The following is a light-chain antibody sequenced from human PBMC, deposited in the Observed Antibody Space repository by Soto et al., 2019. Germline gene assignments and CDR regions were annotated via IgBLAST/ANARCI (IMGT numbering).Light chain of an antibody. CDR1: QSINNY. Sequence: DIQMTQSPSSLSASVGDRVTITCRASQSINNYLSWYQQKLGRAPRLLIYDASSLESGVPSRFSGSGYGTEFTLTISSLQPDDFATYYCQQYNTYSSLTFGGGTKVDIK. V-gene: IGKV1-5*01. CDR2: DAS. CDR3: QQYNTYSSLT. J-gene: IGKJ4*01.